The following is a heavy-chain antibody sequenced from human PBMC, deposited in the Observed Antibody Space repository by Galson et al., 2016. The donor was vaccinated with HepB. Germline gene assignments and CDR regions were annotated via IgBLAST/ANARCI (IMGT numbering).Heavy chain of an antibody. CDR2: TYSGGTT. CDR3: AREGIVEYYGMDV. V-gene: IGHV3-53*01. J-gene: IGHJ6*02. D-gene: IGHD3-16*02. Sequence: SLRLSCAASGFTVSTNYMSWVRQAPGKGLEWASVTYSGGTTNYADSVKGRFTVSRDNSKNPLYLQMNSLSPEDTAVFYCAREGIVEYYGMDVWGQGTTVTVSS. CDR1: GFTVSTNY.